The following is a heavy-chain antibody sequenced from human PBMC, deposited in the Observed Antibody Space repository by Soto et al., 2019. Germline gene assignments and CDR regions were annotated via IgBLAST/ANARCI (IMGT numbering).Heavy chain of an antibody. D-gene: IGHD3-22*01. V-gene: IGHV3-73*02. J-gene: IGHJ4*02. CDR2: IRRTAKNYAT. CDR1: GFTFSGSA. CDR3: TRTFDGSDYSSPDFGY. Sequence: EVQLVESGGDLVQPGGSLKLSCAASGFTFSGSAMHWVRQASGKGLEWVGHIRRTAKNYATVYAASVKGRFIISRDDSKITAYLQMNSLKTDDTAVYYCTRTFDGSDYSSPDFGYWGQGTLVTVSS.